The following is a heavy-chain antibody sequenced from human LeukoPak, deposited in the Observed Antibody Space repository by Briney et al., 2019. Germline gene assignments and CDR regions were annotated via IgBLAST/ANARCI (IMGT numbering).Heavy chain of an antibody. J-gene: IGHJ4*02. Sequence: GGSLRLSCAASGFTFSSYWMSWVRQAPGKGLEWVANIKQDGSEKYYVDSVKGRFTISRDNAKTSLYLQMDSLRAEDTAVYYCARNRGWLQFDYWGQGTLVTVSS. V-gene: IGHV3-7*03. D-gene: IGHD5-12*01. CDR2: IKQDGSEK. CDR3: ARNRGWLQFDY. CDR1: GFTFSSYW.